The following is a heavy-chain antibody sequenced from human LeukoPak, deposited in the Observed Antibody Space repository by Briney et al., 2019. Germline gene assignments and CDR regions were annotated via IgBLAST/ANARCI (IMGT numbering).Heavy chain of an antibody. Sequence: SETLSLTCTVSGGSISNYYWYWIRQPVGKGLEWIGRIYTSGTTYNPSLESRVTMSVDMSKSHFSLKLTSVTAADTAVYYCARDTHSNYALDYWGQGTQVTVSS. J-gene: IGHJ4*02. V-gene: IGHV4-4*07. D-gene: IGHD4-11*01. CDR3: ARDTHSNYALDY. CDR2: IYTSGT. CDR1: GGSISNYY.